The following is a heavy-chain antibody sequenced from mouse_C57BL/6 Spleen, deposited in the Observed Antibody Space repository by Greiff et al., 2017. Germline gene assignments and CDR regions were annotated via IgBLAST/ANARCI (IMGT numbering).Heavy chain of an antibody. J-gene: IGHJ2*01. Sequence: QVQLQQPGAELVMPGASVKLSCKASGYTFTSYWMHWVKQRPGQGLEWIGVIDPSDSYTNYNQKFKGKSTLTVDNASSTAYMQLSSLTSEDSAVYDCAIGVVYCDCWGQGTTLTVSS. V-gene: IGHV1-69*01. CDR2: IDPSDSYT. CDR3: AIGVVYCDC. CDR1: GYTFTSYW.